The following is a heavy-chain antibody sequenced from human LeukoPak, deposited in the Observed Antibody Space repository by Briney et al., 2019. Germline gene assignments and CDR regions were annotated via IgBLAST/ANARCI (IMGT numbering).Heavy chain of an antibody. CDR1: GYTLTELS. D-gene: IGHD5-24*01. V-gene: IGHV1-2*02. Sequence: ASVKVSCKVSGYTLTELSMHWVRQAPGQGLEWMGWINPNSGGTNYAQKLQGRVTMTTDTSTSTAYMELRSLKSDDTAVYYCARYNGYNYTLDFWGQGTLVTVSS. CDR2: INPNSGGT. CDR3: ARYNGYNYTLDF. J-gene: IGHJ4*02.